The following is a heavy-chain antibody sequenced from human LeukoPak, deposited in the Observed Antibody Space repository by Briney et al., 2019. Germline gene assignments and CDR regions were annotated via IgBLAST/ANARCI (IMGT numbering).Heavy chain of an antibody. J-gene: IGHJ4*02. V-gene: IGHV3-23*01. Sequence: PGGSLRLSCAAPGFTFSSYAMSWVRQAPGKGLEWVSAISGSGGSTYYADSVKGRFTISRDNSKNTVYLEMNSLRAEDTAVYYCARGERDIVVVPDTNFDYWGQGTLVTVSS. CDR2: ISGSGGST. CDR1: GFTFSSYA. CDR3: ARGERDIVVVPDTNFDY. D-gene: IGHD2-2*01.